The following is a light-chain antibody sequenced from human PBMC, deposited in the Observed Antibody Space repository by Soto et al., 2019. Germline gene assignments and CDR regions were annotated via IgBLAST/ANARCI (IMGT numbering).Light chain of an antibody. CDR3: QHYDSPQIT. V-gene: IGKV3-20*01. J-gene: IGKJ5*01. CDR1: QHISSHRY. CDR2: GSS. Sequence: EIVLKQTPGTLSLSPGERATLSCRASQHISSHRYLAWYQQKPRQAPRLLIYGSSRSATGIPDSFSGSGSGTDSTPIISILPPDDFVLYYLQHYDSPQITFGQGTRLDI.